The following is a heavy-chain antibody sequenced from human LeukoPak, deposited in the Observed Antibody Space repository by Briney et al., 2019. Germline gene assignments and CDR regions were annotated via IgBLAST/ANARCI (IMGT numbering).Heavy chain of an antibody. J-gene: IGHJ4*02. Sequence: GAPVKVSCKASGYTFTSYGIRWGRQAPGQGREWRGGMSAYNGKTNYAQKVQGRVTMTTDTSTSKNYMEGRRQRCEDAAVYYCAGLSGSYLEESFDYWGQGTLVTVSS. CDR1: GYTFTSYG. V-gene: IGHV1-18*01. CDR3: AGLSGSYLEESFDY. CDR2: MSAYNGKT. D-gene: IGHD1-26*01.